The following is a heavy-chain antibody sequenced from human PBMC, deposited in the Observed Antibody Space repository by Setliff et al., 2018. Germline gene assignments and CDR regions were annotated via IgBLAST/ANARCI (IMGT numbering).Heavy chain of an antibody. CDR2: IYTSGST. V-gene: IGHV4-4*07. J-gene: IGHJ6*03. Sequence: WETLSLTCTVSGGSISSYYWSWIRQPAGKGLEWIGRIYTSGSTNYNPSLKSRVTMSVDTSKNQFSLKLSPVTAADTAVYYCARENSYGPYYYYYYMDVWGKGTTVTVSS. D-gene: IGHD5-18*01. CDR1: GGSISSYY. CDR3: ARENSYGPYYYYYYMDV.